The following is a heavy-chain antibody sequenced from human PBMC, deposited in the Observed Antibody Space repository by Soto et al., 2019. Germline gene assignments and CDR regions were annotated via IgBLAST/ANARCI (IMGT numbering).Heavy chain of an antibody. CDR3: AKGASTTVFAFNDY. CDR2: ISWNSGNL. D-gene: IGHD4-17*01. Sequence: ESGGGLVQPGRSLRLSCAASGFTFDDYAMHWVRQGPGTGLEWVSSISWNSGNLGYADSVKGRFTISRDNAKNSLYLQMNSLRGEDTALYYCAKGASTTVFAFNDYWGQGTLVTVSS. CDR1: GFTFDDYA. J-gene: IGHJ4*02. V-gene: IGHV3-9*01.